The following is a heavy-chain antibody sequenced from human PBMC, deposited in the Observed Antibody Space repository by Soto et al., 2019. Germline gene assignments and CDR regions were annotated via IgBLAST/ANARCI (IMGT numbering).Heavy chain of an antibody. CDR3: AKGSTIFGVGYFDY. J-gene: IGHJ4*02. CDR1: GFTFDDYA. Sequence: PGGSLRLSCAASGFTFDDYAMHWVRQAPGKGLEWVSGISWNSGSIGYADSVKGRFTISRDNAKNSLYLQMNSLRAEDTALYYCAKGSTIFGVGYFDYWGQGTLVTVSS. D-gene: IGHD3-3*01. V-gene: IGHV3-9*01. CDR2: ISWNSGSI.